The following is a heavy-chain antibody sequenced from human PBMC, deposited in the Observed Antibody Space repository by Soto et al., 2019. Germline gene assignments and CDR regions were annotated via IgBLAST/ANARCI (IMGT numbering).Heavy chain of an antibody. Sequence: PGESLKLSCKGSGYSFTSYWIGWVRQMPGKGLEWMGIIYPGDSDTRYSPSFQGQVTTSADKSISTAYLQWSSLKASDTAMYYCARLDDYGDYVEERPFDYWGQGTLVTVSS. J-gene: IGHJ4*02. CDR2: IYPGDSDT. V-gene: IGHV5-51*01. CDR1: GYSFTSYW. CDR3: ARLDDYGDYVEERPFDY. D-gene: IGHD4-17*01.